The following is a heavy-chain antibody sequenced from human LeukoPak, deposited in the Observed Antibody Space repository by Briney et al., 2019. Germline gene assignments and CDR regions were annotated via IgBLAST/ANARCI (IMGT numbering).Heavy chain of an antibody. V-gene: IGHV3-53*01. Sequence: GGSLRLSCAASGFTVSSNYMSWVRQAPGKGLEWVSLIYSGDSTYYADSVKGRFSISRDNSKNTLYLQMNSLRAEDTAVYYCAKPRDIDSWAFDVWGQGTMVTVS. CDR2: IYSGDST. CDR1: GFTVSSNY. D-gene: IGHD2-15*01. CDR3: AKPRDIDSWAFDV. J-gene: IGHJ3*01.